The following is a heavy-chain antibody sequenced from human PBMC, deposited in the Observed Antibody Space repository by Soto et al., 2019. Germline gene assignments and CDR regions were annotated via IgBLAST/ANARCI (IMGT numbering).Heavy chain of an antibody. V-gene: IGHV4-59*01. Sequence: PSETLSLTCTVSGGSISSYYWSWIRQPPGKGLEWIGYIYYSGSTNYNPSLKSRVTISVDTSKNQFSLKLSSVTAADTAVYYCASFLRWSGYFDYWGQGTLVTVSS. CDR3: ASFLRWSGYFDY. D-gene: IGHD3-3*01. CDR1: GGSISSYY. CDR2: IYYSGST. J-gene: IGHJ4*02.